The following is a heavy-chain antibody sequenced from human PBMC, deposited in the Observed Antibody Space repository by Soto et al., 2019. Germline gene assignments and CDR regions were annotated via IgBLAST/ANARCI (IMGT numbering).Heavy chain of an antibody. CDR2: LGFDGGGR. Sequence: GGSLRLSCAASGFAFDTYGMHWVRQIPGKGLEWVAVLGFDGGGRYYADSVKGRFTISRDNSKKMLYLQMDALRADDTAFYYCSREPVGPDYAMDVWGKGTQVTVS. V-gene: IGHV3-33*01. CDR3: SREPVGPDYAMDV. CDR1: GFAFDTYG. J-gene: IGHJ6*04. D-gene: IGHD1-26*01.